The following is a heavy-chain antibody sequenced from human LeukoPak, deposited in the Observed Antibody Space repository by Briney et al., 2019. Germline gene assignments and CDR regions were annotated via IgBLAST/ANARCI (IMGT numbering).Heavy chain of an antibody. D-gene: IGHD4-17*01. V-gene: IGHV3-23*01. CDR1: GFTFSSYA. J-gene: IGHJ1*01. CDR3: VKEIYGDSTGGRFQH. CDR2: ISGSGGRT. Sequence: PGRSLRLSCAASGFTFSSYAMSWVRQAPGKGLEWVSVISGSGGRTYYADSVKGRFTISRDNSKNTLYLQMNSLRAEDTAVYYCVKEIYGDSTGGRFQHWGQGTLVTVSS.